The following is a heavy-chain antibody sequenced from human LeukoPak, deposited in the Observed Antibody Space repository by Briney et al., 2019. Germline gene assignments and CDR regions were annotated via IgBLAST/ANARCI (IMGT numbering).Heavy chain of an antibody. CDR3: ARVGGSGWDLDY. Sequence: PGGSLRLSCAASGFTFSSYDMHWVRQATGKGLEWVSAIGTAGDTYYPGSVKGRFTISRENAKNSLYLQMNSLRAGDTAVYYCARVGGSGWDLDYWGQGTLVTVSS. CDR2: IGTAGDT. V-gene: IGHV3-13*01. J-gene: IGHJ4*02. CDR1: GFTFSSYD. D-gene: IGHD6-19*01.